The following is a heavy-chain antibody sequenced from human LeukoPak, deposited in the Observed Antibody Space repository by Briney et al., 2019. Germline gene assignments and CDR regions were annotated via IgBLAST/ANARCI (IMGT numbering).Heavy chain of an antibody. CDR1: GYTFTSYD. CDR3: ARWRPSGYYSTFDY. CDR2: MNPNSGNT. J-gene: IGHJ4*02. V-gene: IGHV1-8*03. D-gene: IGHD3-22*01. Sequence: ASVKVSCKASGYTFTSYDINWVRQATGQGLEWMGWMNPNSGNTGYAQKFQGRVTITRNTSISTAYMELSSLRSEDTAVYYCARWRPSGYYSTFDYWGQGTLVTVSS.